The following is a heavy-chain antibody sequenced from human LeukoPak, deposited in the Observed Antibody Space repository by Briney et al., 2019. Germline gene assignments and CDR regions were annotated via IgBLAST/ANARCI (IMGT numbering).Heavy chain of an antibody. Sequence: GASVKVSCKASGYTFTVYFMHWVRQAPGQGLEWMGWINPNSGGTNYAQKFHGRVTMTRDTSISTAYMELSRLRSDDTAVYYCARELNYDSSGYYFDYWGQGTLVTVSS. D-gene: IGHD3-22*01. J-gene: IGHJ4*02. CDR1: GYTFTVYF. CDR3: ARELNYDSSGYYFDY. V-gene: IGHV1-2*02. CDR2: INPNSGGT.